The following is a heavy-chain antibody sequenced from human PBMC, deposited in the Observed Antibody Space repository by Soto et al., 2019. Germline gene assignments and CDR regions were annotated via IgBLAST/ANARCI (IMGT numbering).Heavy chain of an antibody. Sequence: DVQLVESGGGLIQPGESLRLSCAAFGLTVSGKKYVAWVRQAPGKGLVWVSALYDVDGSFYADSVKGRFTTSSDSSKTAVYLQMNGLRPDDTAVYYCASWHELEHAYDVWGQGTPVTVSS. CDR1: GLTVSGKKY. V-gene: IGHV3-53*01. CDR3: ASWHELEHAYDV. CDR2: LYDVDGS. D-gene: IGHD1-1*01. J-gene: IGHJ3*01.